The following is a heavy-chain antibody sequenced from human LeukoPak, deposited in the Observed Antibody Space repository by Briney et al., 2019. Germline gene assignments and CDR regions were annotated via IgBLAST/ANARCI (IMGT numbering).Heavy chain of an antibody. D-gene: IGHD6-6*01. V-gene: IGHV3-21*01. CDR3: ARDVAARPLNY. Sequence: GGSLRLSCAASGFAFTAYGMNWVRQSPGKGLEWLSYIGPGPSRTYYADSVRGRFVISRDDAKNLLYLQMNSLRAEDTAVYYCARDVAARPLNYWGQGTLVTVSS. CDR2: IGPGPSRT. J-gene: IGHJ4*02. CDR1: GFAFTAYG.